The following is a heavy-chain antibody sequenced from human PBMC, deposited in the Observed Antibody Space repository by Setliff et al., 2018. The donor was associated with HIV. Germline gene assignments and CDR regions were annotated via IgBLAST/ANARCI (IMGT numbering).Heavy chain of an antibody. D-gene: IGHD3-10*01. V-gene: IGHV4-39*02. Sequence: PSETLSLTCTVSGGSISSDAYYWGWIRQPPGKGLEWIGTIYYSGTTYYNPSLMSRVTISVDTSKSHFSLRLSSVTAADTAVYYCARGAELLWFGELHNIPYFDYWGQGTLVTVSS. J-gene: IGHJ4*02. CDR2: IYYSGTT. CDR3: ARGAELLWFGELHNIPYFDY. CDR1: GGSISSDAYY.